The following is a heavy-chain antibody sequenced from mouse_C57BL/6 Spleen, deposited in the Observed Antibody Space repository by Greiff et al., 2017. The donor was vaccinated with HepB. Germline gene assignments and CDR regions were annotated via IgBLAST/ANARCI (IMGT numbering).Heavy chain of an antibody. CDR2: ISGGGGNT. CDR3: ARQRPYYSNYVWYFDV. J-gene: IGHJ1*03. D-gene: IGHD2-5*01. V-gene: IGHV5-9*01. Sequence: EVQRVESGGGLVKPGGSLKLSCAASGFTFSSYTMSWVRQTPEKRLEWVATISGGGGNTYYPDSVKGRFTISRDNAKNTLYLQMSSLRSEDTALYYCARQRPYYSNYVWYFDVWGTGTTVTVSS. CDR1: GFTFSSYT.